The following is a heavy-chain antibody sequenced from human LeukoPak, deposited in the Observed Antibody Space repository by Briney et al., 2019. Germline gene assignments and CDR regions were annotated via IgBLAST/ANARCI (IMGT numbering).Heavy chain of an antibody. Sequence: PSETLSLTCTVSGGSISSSSYYWGWIRQPPGKGLEWIGSIYYSGSTYYNPSLKSRVTISVDTSKNQFSLKLSSVTAADTAVYYCAREEGMTNCVDPWGQGTLVTVSS. CDR3: AREEGMTNCVDP. CDR2: IYYSGST. D-gene: IGHD2-21*02. CDR1: GGSISSSSYY. V-gene: IGHV4-39*07. J-gene: IGHJ5*02.